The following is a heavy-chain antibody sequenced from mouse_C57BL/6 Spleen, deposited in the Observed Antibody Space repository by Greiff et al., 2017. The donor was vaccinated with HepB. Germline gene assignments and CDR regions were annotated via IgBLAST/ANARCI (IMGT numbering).Heavy chain of an antibody. V-gene: IGHV1-15*01. CDR2: IDPETGGT. J-gene: IGHJ2*01. Sequence: GAELVGPGSGGGGCVKSSGCTFTDYEMHWVKQTPVHGLEWIGAIDPETGGTAYNQKFKGKAILTADKSSSTAYMELRSLTSEDSAVYYCTRRDDYDGDFDYWGQGTTLTVSS. CDR3: TRRDDYDGDFDY. CDR1: GCTFTDYE. D-gene: IGHD2-4*01.